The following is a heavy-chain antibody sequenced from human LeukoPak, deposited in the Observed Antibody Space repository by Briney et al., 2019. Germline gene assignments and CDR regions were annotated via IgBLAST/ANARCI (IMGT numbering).Heavy chain of an antibody. Sequence: ASVKVSCKASGYTFTGYYMHWVRQAPGQGLEWMGGIIPIFGTANYAQKFQGRVTITTDESTSTAYMELSSLRSEDTAVYYCASSNVKYSSSSTINFDYWGQGTLVTVSS. V-gene: IGHV1-69*05. D-gene: IGHD6-6*01. CDR2: IIPIFGTA. CDR3: ASSNVKYSSSSTINFDY. CDR1: GYTFTGYY. J-gene: IGHJ4*02.